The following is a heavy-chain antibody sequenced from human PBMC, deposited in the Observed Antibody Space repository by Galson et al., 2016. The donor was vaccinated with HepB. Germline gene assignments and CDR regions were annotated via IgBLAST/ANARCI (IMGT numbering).Heavy chain of an antibody. CDR2: ISSMSDYI. V-gene: IGHV3-21*01. Sequence: SLRLSCAASGISFGSYCMNWVRQAPGKGLEWVSSISSMSDYIYYADSLKGRFTISRDNAKNSLYLQMNNLRAEDTAVYYCAKVWSTSCYNPAGPSCYFDYWGQGTPVTVSS. D-gene: IGHD2-2*01. J-gene: IGHJ4*02. CDR1: GISFGSYC. CDR3: AKVWSTSCYNPAGPSCYFDY.